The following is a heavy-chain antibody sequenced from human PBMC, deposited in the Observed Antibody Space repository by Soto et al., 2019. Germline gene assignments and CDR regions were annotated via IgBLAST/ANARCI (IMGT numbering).Heavy chain of an antibody. Sequence: GGSLRLSCAASGFTFSSYAMSWVRQAPGKGLEWVSAISGSGGSTYYADSVKGRFTISRDNSKNTLYLQMNSLRAEDTAVYYCARVGYCSGGSCWYYFDYWGQGTLVTVSS. J-gene: IGHJ4*02. CDR2: ISGSGGST. CDR1: GFTFSSYA. V-gene: IGHV3-23*01. CDR3: ARVGYCSGGSCWYYFDY. D-gene: IGHD2-15*01.